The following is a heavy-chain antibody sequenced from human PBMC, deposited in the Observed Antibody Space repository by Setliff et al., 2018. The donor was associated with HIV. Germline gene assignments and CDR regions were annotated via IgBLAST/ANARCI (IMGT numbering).Heavy chain of an antibody. CDR3: ARAAGGSGSYNRHYYYYYYMDV. D-gene: IGHD3-10*01. CDR2: IYTSGNT. Sequence: SETLSLTCTVSGDSISGNYWTWIRQPAGKGLEWIGRIYTSGNTNYNPSLKSRVTMSVDTSKNQFSLNLSSVTAADTAVHYCARAAGGSGSYNRHYYYYYYMDVWGRGTTVTVSS. J-gene: IGHJ6*03. CDR1: GDSISGNY. V-gene: IGHV4-4*07.